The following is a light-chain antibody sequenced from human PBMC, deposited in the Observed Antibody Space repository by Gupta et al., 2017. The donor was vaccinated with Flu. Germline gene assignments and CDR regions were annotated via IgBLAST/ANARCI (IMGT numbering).Light chain of an antibody. CDR1: SSNIGGNT. CDR2: NND. J-gene: IGLJ3*02. Sequence: SSSNIGGNTVNWYQQLPGTAPNLLIYNNDQRPSGVPDRFSASKSGTSASLAISGLQSEDEADYYCAAWDDSLNGVVFGGGTKLTVL. CDR3: AAWDDSLNGVV. V-gene: IGLV1-44*01.